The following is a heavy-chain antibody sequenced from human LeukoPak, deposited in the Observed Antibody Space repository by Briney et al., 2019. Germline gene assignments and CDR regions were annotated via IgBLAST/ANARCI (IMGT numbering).Heavy chain of an antibody. CDR1: DESFTTFY. CDR2: INHTGST. D-gene: IGHD3-22*01. CDR3: ARVGVSGYYYDSSGYCDY. Sequence: SETLSLTCAVYDESFTTFYWGWIRQTPGKGLEWIGEINHTGSTNYNPSLKSRVTISIDTSKNQFSLKLSSVTAADTAVYYCARVGVSGYYYDSSGYCDYWGQGTLVTVSS. J-gene: IGHJ4*02. V-gene: IGHV4-34*01.